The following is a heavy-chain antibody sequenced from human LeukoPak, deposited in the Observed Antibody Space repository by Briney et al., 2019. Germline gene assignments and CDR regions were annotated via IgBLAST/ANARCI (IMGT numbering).Heavy chain of an antibody. CDR1: GGSVSSGSYY. CDR2: IDTSGNT. CDR3: ASRKIRYCSSTSCPGWYYYYYMDV. J-gene: IGHJ6*03. D-gene: IGHD2-2*01. V-gene: IGHV4-61*09. Sequence: SETLSLTCTVSGGSVSSGSYYWTWIRQPAGKGLEWIGHIDTSGNTNYNPSLKSRVTISVDTSKNQFSLKLSSVTAADTAVYYCASRKIRYCSSTSCPGWYYYYYMDVWGKGTTVTVSS.